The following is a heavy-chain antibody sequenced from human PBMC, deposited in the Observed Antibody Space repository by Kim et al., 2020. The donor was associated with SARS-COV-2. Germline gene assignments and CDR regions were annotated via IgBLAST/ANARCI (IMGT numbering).Heavy chain of an antibody. J-gene: IGHJ4*02. D-gene: IGHD5-12*01. V-gene: IGHV3-7*01. CDR2: IKQDGSEK. CDR3: ARDGDESGYDGPLGY. Sequence: GGSLRLSCAASGFTFSSYWMSWVRQAPGKGLEWVANIKQDGSEKYYVDSVKGRFTISRDNAKNSLYLQMNSLRAEDTAVYYCARDGDESGYDGPLGYWGQGTLVTVSS. CDR1: GFTFSSYW.